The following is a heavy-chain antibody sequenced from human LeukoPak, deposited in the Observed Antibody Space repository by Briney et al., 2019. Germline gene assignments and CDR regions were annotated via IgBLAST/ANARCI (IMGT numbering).Heavy chain of an antibody. CDR1: GFTFSTYS. CDR2: ISSDSSTM. V-gene: IGHV3-48*02. D-gene: IGHD7-27*01. Sequence: GGSLRLSCVASGFTFSTYSMNWVRQAPGKGLEWVAYISSDSSTMNYADSVKGRFTISRDNAKNSLYLQMNSLRDEDTAVYYCAREPRANWALDYWGQGTLVTVSS. J-gene: IGHJ4*02. CDR3: AREPRANWALDY.